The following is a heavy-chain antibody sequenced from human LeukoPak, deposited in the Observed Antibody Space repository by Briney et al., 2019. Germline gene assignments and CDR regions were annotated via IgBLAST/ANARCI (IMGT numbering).Heavy chain of an antibody. CDR1: GFAVSSNY. Sequence: GGSLRLSCAASGFAVSSNYMSWVRQAPGKGLEWVSVIYSGGSTYYADSVKGRFTISRDNSKNTLYLQMNSLRAEDTAVYYCARSNWGPNAFDIWGQGTMVTVSS. D-gene: IGHD7-27*01. V-gene: IGHV3-53*01. CDR3: ARSNWGPNAFDI. CDR2: IYSGGST. J-gene: IGHJ3*02.